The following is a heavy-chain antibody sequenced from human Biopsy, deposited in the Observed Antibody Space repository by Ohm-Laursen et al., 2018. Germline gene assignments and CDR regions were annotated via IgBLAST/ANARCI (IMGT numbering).Heavy chain of an antibody. V-gene: IGHV2-70*16. Sequence: PTQTLTLTCTLSGFSLNTRGMSVTWIRQPPGKALEWLARIDWDDAKFYSESRKTRLTISKGTSENHVVLTLSDVAPVDTATYYCARIPILVVPAAIVYRHRRHLQGLDVWGQGTTVIVSS. J-gene: IGHJ6*02. D-gene: IGHD2-2*02. CDR3: ARIPILVVPAAIVYRHRRHLQGLDV. CDR2: IDWDDAK. CDR1: GFSLNTRGMS.